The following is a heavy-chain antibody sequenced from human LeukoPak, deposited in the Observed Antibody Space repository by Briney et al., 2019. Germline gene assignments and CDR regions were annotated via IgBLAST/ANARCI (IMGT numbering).Heavy chain of an antibody. Sequence: PGRSLRLSCAASGFTFSSYGMHWVRQAPGKGLEWVAVISYDGSNKYYADSVKGRFTISRDNSKNTLYLQMNSLRAEDTAVYYCAKDVNYILTTLDPYFDYWGQGTLVTVSS. CDR1: GFTFSSYG. J-gene: IGHJ4*02. CDR2: ISYDGSNK. V-gene: IGHV3-30*18. D-gene: IGHD3-9*01. CDR3: AKDVNYILTTLDPYFDY.